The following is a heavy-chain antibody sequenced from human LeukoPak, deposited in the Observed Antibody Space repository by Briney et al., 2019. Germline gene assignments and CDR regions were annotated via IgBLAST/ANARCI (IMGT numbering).Heavy chain of an antibody. CDR1: GFTFSQTW. CDR2: IKSDGRST. CDR3: VRDYYYNMDV. V-gene: IGHV3-74*01. J-gene: IGHJ6*03. Sequence: GGSLRLSCAASGFTFSQTWMHWVRQAPGKGLVWVSRIKSDGRSTSYADSVKGRFSISRDNAKNTLYLQMNRLRAEDTAVYYCVRDYYYNMDVWGQGTTVTVS.